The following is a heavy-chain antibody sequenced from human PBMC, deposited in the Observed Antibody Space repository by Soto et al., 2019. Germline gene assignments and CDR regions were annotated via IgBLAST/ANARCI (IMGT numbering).Heavy chain of an antibody. CDR2: ISSSSSTM. CDR3: ARDADGNCYY. J-gene: IGHJ4*02. Sequence: QTQGKGLEWVSYISSSSSTMYYADSFKGRFTISRDNARSSLYLQLNNLRDEDTAIYYCARDADGNCYYWGQGTLVTVSS. D-gene: IGHD2-15*01. V-gene: IGHV3-48*02.